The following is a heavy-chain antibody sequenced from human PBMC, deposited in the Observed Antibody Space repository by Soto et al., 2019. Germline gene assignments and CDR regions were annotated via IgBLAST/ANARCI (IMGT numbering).Heavy chain of an antibody. Sequence: SETLSLTCTISGGSLSVYYWSWIRQPPGKGLEWIGYIYYSGSTNYNPSLKSRVTISVDTSKNQFSLKLSSVTAADTAVYYCARVTVRGFWAFDIWGQGTMVTVSS. J-gene: IGHJ3*02. CDR3: ARVTVRGFWAFDI. D-gene: IGHD3-10*01. V-gene: IGHV4-59*01. CDR2: IYYSGST. CDR1: GGSLSVYY.